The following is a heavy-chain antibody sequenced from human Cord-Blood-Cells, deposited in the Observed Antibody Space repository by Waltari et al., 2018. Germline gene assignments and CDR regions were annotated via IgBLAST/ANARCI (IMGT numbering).Heavy chain of an antibody. V-gene: IGHV1-2*04. CDR2: INPNSGGT. CDR1: GYTFTGYY. J-gene: IGHJ4*02. CDR3: ARGLRYFDWLLYYFDY. D-gene: IGHD3-9*01. Sequence: QVQLVQSGAEVKKPGASVKVSCKASGYTFTGYYMHWVRQAPGQGLEWIGWINPNSGGTNYAQKFQGWVTMTRDTSISTAYMELSRLRSDDTAVYYCARGLRYFDWLLYYFDYWGQGTLVTVSS.